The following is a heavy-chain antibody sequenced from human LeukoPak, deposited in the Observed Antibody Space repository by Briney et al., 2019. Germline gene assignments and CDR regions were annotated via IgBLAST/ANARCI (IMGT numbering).Heavy chain of an antibody. CDR2: INKDGSEK. D-gene: IGHD1-14*01. CDR1: GFTFSAFW. CDR3: GRWAEGFDF. Sequence: GESLKISCEASGFTFSAFWMGWVRRAPGQGLEWVANINKDGSEKNYVSSVKGRFTISRDNAKNSLTLQMNSLRAEDTAVYFCGRWAEGFDFWGQGTLVTVSS. V-gene: IGHV3-7*05. J-gene: IGHJ4*02.